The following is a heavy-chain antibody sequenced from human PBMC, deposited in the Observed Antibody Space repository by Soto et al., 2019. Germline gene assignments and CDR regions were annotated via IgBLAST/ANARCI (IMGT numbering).Heavy chain of an antibody. J-gene: IGHJ4*02. CDR1: GGSISSGDYY. CDR3: ARDGTLYSYGYDY. D-gene: IGHD5-18*01. V-gene: IGHV4-30-4*01. Sequence: SETLSLTCTVSGGSISSGDYYCSWIRQPPGKGLEWIGYIYYSGSTYYNPSLKSRVTISVDTSKNQFSLKLSSVTAADTAVYYCARDGTLYSYGYDYWGQGTLVTVSS. CDR2: IYYSGST.